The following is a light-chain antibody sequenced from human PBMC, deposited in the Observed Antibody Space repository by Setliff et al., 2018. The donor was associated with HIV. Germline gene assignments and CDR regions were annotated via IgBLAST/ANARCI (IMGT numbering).Light chain of an antibody. CDR3: QSYDSSSQV. CDR1: SGSIASNY. Sequence: NFMLTQPHSVSESPGKTVTISCTRSSGSIASNYVQLFQQRPGSSPTPVIYENYQRPSGVPDRFSGSIDFSSNSASLTISGLEAADESDYYCQSYDSSSQVFGGGTKVTVL. V-gene: IGLV6-57*01. CDR2: ENY. J-gene: IGLJ2*01.